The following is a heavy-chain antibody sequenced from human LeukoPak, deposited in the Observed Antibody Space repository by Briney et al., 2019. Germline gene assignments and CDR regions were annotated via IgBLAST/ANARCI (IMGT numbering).Heavy chain of an antibody. V-gene: IGHV4-4*02. CDR3: ARARVFWSSPSCYGGAFDP. CDR1: GGSISSSNW. Sequence: SETLSLTCAVSGGSISSSNWWSWVRQPPGKGLEWIGEIYHSGSTNYNPSLKSRVTISVDKSKNQFSLKLSSVTAADTAVYYWARARVFWSSPSCYGGAFDPWAQGTLVTVSS. CDR2: IYHSGST. D-gene: IGHD2-2*01. J-gene: IGHJ5*02.